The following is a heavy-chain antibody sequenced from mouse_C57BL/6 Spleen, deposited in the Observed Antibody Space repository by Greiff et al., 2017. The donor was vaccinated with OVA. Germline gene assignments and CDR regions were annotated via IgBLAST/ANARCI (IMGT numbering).Heavy chain of an antibody. CDR2: IYPGSGST. J-gene: IGHJ2*01. D-gene: IGHD2-2*01. CDR3: ARDDYGSPYGC. V-gene: IGHV1-55*01. Sequence: VQLQQPGAELVKPGASVKMSCKASGYTFTSYWITWVKQRPGQGLEWIGDIYPGSGSTNYNEKFKSKATLTVDTSSSTAYMQRSSLTSEDAAVFYGARDDYGSPYGCWGKGTTLTVAT. CDR1: GYTFTSYW.